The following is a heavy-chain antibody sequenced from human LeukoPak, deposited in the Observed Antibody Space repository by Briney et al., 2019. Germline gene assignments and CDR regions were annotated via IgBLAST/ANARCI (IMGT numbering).Heavy chain of an antibody. Sequence: GASVKVSCKASGYTFTSYDINWVQQATGQGLEWMGWMNPNSGNTGYAQKFQGRVTMTRNTSISTAYMELSSLRSEDTAVYYCARGYYGSGSYLDDAFDIWGQGTMVTVSS. D-gene: IGHD3-10*01. CDR1: GYTFTSYD. CDR2: MNPNSGNT. CDR3: ARGYYGSGSYLDDAFDI. V-gene: IGHV1-8*01. J-gene: IGHJ3*02.